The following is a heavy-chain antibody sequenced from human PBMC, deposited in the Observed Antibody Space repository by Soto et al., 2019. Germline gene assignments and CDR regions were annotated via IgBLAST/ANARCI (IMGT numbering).Heavy chain of an antibody. D-gene: IGHD3-10*01. CDR3: AKGIYYYGPFPLDY. CDR2: ISGDAAGT. Sequence: EVQLLESGGGLVQPGGSLRLSCAASGFSFSSYALNWVRQAPGKGLEWVSAISGDAAGTYYADSVKGRFTISRDNSKNTCYLQVNSLSAEDTAVYYCAKGIYYYGPFPLDYWGQGTLVTVSS. J-gene: IGHJ4*02. CDR1: GFSFSSYA. V-gene: IGHV3-23*01.